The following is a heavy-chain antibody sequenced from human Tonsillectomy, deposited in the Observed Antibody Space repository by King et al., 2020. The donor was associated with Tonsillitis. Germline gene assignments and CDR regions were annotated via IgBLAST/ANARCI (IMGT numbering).Heavy chain of an antibody. CDR2: ISYDGSNK. CDR1: GFILSRCS. Sequence: VQLVESGGGVVQPGRSLRLSCAASGFILSRCSMYWVRQAPGKGLEWVAMISYDGSNKYYADSVKGRFTVSRDNSKNTLFLQMNSLRAEDTAVYYCARVDSRGSYFDSWGQGPLVTVSS. CDR3: ARVDSRGSYFDS. J-gene: IGHJ4*02. V-gene: IGHV3-30-3*01. D-gene: IGHD3-22*01.